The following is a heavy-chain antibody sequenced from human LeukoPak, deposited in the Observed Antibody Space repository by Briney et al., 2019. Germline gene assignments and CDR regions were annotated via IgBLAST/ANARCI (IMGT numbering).Heavy chain of an antibody. V-gene: IGHV3-23*01. J-gene: IGHJ4*02. D-gene: IGHD3-10*01. Sequence: GGSLRLSCAASGFTFSSYAMSWVRQAPGKGLEWVSAISGSGGSTYYADSVKGRFTISRDNSKNTLYLQMNSLRAEDTAVYYRAKVRLLWFGEGTFDYWGQGTLVTVSS. CDR2: ISGSGGST. CDR1: GFTFSSYA. CDR3: AKVRLLWFGEGTFDY.